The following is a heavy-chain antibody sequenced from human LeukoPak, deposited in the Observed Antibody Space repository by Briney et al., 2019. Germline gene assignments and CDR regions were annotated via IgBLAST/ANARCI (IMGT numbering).Heavy chain of an antibody. J-gene: IGHJ6*02. Sequence: SGTLSLTCAVSGGSISSSNWWSWVRQPPGKGLEWIGEIYHSGSTNYNPSPKSRVTISVDTSKNQFSLKLSSVTAANTAVYYCARDSRAGSSSPYYYYYGMDVWGQGTTVTVSS. V-gene: IGHV4-4*02. CDR2: IYHSGST. CDR1: GGSISSSNW. CDR3: ARDSRAGSSSPYYYYYGMDV. D-gene: IGHD6-6*01.